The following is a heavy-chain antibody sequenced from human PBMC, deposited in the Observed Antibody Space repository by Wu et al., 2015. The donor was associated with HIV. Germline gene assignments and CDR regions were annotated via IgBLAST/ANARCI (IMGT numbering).Heavy chain of an antibody. CDR2: ISAYNGNT. CDR3: AREGRLLWFGELSERRAFDI. Sequence: QVQLVQSGAEVKKPGASVKVSCKASGYTFTSYGISWVRQAPGQGLEWMGWISAYNGNTNYAQKLQGRVTMTTDTSTSTAYMELRSLRSDDTAVYYCAREGRLLWFGELSERRAFDIWGQGTMVTVSS. V-gene: IGHV1-18*01. D-gene: IGHD3-10*01. J-gene: IGHJ3*02. CDR1: GYTFTSYG.